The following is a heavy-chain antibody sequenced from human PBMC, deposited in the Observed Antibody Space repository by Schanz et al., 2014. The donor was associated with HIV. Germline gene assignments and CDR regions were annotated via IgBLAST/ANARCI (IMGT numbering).Heavy chain of an antibody. D-gene: IGHD3-22*01. Sequence: EVQLLESGGGLEQPGGSLRLSCVASGFNFNSYGMHWVRQAPGKGLEWVPSISESGGRTYYADSVNGRFTISRDNSKNTLYLQMTTLRIDDTAVYYCAKPEYDSRGSSQSHFDYWGQGTLVTVSS. J-gene: IGHJ4*02. CDR3: AKPEYDSRGSSQSHFDY. V-gene: IGHV3-23*01. CDR2: ISESGGRT. CDR1: GFNFNSYG.